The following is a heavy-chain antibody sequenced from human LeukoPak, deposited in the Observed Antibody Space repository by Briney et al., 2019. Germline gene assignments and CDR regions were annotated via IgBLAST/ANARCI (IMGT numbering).Heavy chain of an antibody. V-gene: IGHV3-7*01. D-gene: IGHD3-3*01. J-gene: IGHJ4*02. CDR3: ARDRAIFNY. CDR1: GFTFSTYG. CDR2: IKQDGSEK. Sequence: GGSLRLSCAASGFTFSTYGMHWVRQAPGKGLEWVANIKQDGSEKYYVDSVKGRFTISRDNAKNSLYLQVNSLRAEDTAVYYCARDRAIFNYWGQGTLVTVSS.